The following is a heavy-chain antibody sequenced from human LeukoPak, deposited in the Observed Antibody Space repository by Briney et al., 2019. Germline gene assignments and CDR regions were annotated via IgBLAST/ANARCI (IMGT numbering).Heavy chain of an antibody. V-gene: IGHV4-38-2*02. J-gene: IGHJ4*02. CDR2: IYHSGST. D-gene: IGHD5-24*01. Sequence: SETLSLICTVSGYSISSGYYWGWIRQPPGKGLEWIGSIYHSGSTYYNPSLKSRVIISVDTSKNQFSLKLSSVTAADTAVYYCARGGGGYNPDPLNWGQGTLVTVSS. CDR3: ARGGGGYNPDPLN. CDR1: GYSISSGYY.